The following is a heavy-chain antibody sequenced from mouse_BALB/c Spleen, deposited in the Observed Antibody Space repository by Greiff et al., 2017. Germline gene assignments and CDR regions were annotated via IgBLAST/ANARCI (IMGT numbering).Heavy chain of an antibody. D-gene: IGHD2-4*01. V-gene: IGHV14-3*02. J-gene: IGHJ4*01. CDR3: ARYEYDGYAMDY. CDR1: GFNIKDTY. Sequence: VLLQQSGAELVKPGASVKLSCTASGFNIKDTYMHWVKQRPEQGLEWIGRIDPANGNTKYDPKFQGKVTITADTSSNTAYLQLSSLTSEDTAVCYCARYEYDGYAMDYWGQGTSVTVSS. CDR2: IDPANGNT.